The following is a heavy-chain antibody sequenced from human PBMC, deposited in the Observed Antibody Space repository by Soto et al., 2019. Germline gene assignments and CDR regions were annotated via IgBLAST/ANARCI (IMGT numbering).Heavy chain of an antibody. J-gene: IGHJ6*02. V-gene: IGHV3-23*01. D-gene: IGHD1-26*01. CDR1: GFTFSSYA. Sequence: GGSLRLSCAASGFTFSSYAMSWVRQAPGKGLEWVSAISGSGGSTYYADSVKGRFTISRDNSKNTLYLQMNSLRAEDTAVYYCAKDLGWEPRRIVYYYYGMDVWGQGTTVTVSS. CDR3: AKDLGWEPRRIVYYYYGMDV. CDR2: ISGSGGST.